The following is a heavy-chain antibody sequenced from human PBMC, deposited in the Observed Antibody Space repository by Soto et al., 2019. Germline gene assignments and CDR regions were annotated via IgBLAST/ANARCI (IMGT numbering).Heavy chain of an antibody. J-gene: IGHJ6*03. CDR2: MNPNSGNT. V-gene: IGHV1-8*01. CDR3: ARDNYCSSTSCYLPYYYYYMDV. Sequence: ASVKVSCKASGYTFTSYDINWVRQATGQGLEWMGWMNPNSGNTGYAQKFQGRVTMTRNTSISTAYMELSSLRSEDTAVYYCARDNYCSSTSCYLPYYYYYMDVWGKGTTVTVSS. D-gene: IGHD2-2*01. CDR1: GYTFTSYD.